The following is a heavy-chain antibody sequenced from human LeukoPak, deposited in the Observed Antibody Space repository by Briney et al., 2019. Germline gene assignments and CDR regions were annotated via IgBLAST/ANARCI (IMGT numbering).Heavy chain of an antibody. D-gene: IGHD3-22*01. Sequence: ASVKVSCKASGYTFTSYGISWVRQAPGQGLEWMGWISVYNGNTNYAQKLQGRVTMTTDTSTSTAYMELRSLRSDDTAVYYCARGSPPRRNYDSRGYYSYYFDYWGQGTLVTVSS. CDR1: GYTFTSYG. CDR2: ISVYNGNT. J-gene: IGHJ4*02. V-gene: IGHV1-18*01. CDR3: ARGSPPRRNYDSRGYYSYYFDY.